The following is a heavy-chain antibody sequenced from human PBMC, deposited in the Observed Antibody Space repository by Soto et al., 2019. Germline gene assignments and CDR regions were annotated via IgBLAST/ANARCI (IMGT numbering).Heavy chain of an antibody. Sequence: QVQLVESGGGVVQPGRSLRLSCAASGFTFSSYAMHWVRQAPGKGLEWVAVISYDGSNKYYADSVKGRFTISRDNSKNTLYLQMNSLGAEDTAVYYCARGSPGIAAAGSGELDYWGQGTLVTVSS. D-gene: IGHD6-13*01. CDR1: GFTFSSYA. CDR2: ISYDGSNK. V-gene: IGHV3-30-3*01. J-gene: IGHJ4*02. CDR3: ARGSPGIAAAGSGELDY.